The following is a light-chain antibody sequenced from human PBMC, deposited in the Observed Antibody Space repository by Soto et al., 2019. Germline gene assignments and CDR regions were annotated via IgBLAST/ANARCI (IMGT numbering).Light chain of an antibody. J-gene: IGKJ3*01. CDR2: GAS. V-gene: IGKV1-9*01. CDR1: QGIASC. CDR3: QQLSSCPIP. Sequence: IQLTQSPSSLSASVGDRVTISCRASQGIASCLAWYQQKPGKAPKLLIYGASTLQSGVPSRFSGTGSGTDFTLSISSRQPEDFATYYCQQLSSCPIPLGPGTKVDI.